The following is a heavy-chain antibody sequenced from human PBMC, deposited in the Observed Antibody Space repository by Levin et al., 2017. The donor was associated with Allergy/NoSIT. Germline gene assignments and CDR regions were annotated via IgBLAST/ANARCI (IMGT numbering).Heavy chain of an antibody. CDR3: ATGGNWFDP. Sequence: GGSLRVSCAASGFTRSNAWINWVRQAPGKGLEWVGRIKSEADGGTTDYAAPVKGRFTISRDDSKNTVFLRMNSLETEDTAVYYCATGGNWFDPWGKGTLVTVSS. V-gene: IGHV3-15*07. CDR2: IKSEADGGTT. J-gene: IGHJ5*02. CDR1: GFTRSNAW.